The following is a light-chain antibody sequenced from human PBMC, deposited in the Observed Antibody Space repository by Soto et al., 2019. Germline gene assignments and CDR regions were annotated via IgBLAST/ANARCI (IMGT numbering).Light chain of an antibody. CDR3: QHYGSSPLFT. CDR1: QSVSSSY. Sequence: EIVLTQSPGTLSLSPGERATLSCRASQSVSSSYLAWYQQKPGQAPRLLIYGASSRATGIPDRFSGSGSGTVFTLTISRLEPEDLAVYYCQHYGSSPLFTFGLVTKVDIK. V-gene: IGKV3-20*01. CDR2: GAS. J-gene: IGKJ3*01.